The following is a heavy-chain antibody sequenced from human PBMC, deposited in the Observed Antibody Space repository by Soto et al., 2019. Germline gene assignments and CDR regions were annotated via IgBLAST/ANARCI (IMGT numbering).Heavy chain of an antibody. CDR1: GFTVSSNY. J-gene: IGHJ4*02. CDR2: IYSGGST. Sequence: GGSLRLSCAASGFTVSSNYMSWVRQAPGKGLEWVSVIYSGGSTYYADSVKGRFTISRHNSKNTLYLQMNSLRAEDTAVYYCARGANSYDPYYFDYWGQGTLVTVSS. D-gene: IGHD5-12*01. CDR3: ARGANSYDPYYFDY. V-gene: IGHV3-66*01.